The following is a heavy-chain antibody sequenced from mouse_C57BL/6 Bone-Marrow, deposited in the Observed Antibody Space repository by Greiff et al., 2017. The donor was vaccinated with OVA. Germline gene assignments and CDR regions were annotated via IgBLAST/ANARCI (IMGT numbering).Heavy chain of an antibody. CDR1: GFTFSDYG. V-gene: IGHV5-17*01. D-gene: IGHD1-1*01. CDR3: ARNYGSDY. J-gene: IGHJ2*01. CDR2: LSSGSSTI. Sequence: EVKLMESGGGLVKPGGSLKLSCAASGFTFSDYGMHWVRQAPEKGLEWVSYLSSGSSTIYYADTVKGRFTIARDNAKNTLFLQMTSLRSEDTAMYYCARNYGSDYWGQGTTLTVSS.